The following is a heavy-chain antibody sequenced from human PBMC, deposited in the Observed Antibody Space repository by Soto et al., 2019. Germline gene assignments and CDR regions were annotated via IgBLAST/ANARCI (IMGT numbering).Heavy chain of an antibody. V-gene: IGHV3-21*01. Sequence: LRLSCAASGFTFSSYSMNWVRQAPGKGLEWVSSISSSSSYIYYADSVKGRFTISRDNAKNSLYLQMNSLRAEDTAVYYCARDKSSSTSSDYWYFDIWGRGTLVTVSS. CDR1: GFTFSSYS. J-gene: IGHJ2*01. D-gene: IGHD6-6*01. CDR3: ARDKSSSTSSDYWYFDI. CDR2: ISSSSSYI.